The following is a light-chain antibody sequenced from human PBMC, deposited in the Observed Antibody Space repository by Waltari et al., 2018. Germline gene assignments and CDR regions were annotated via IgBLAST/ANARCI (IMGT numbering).Light chain of an antibody. CDR3: QSYDSSNQV. J-gene: IGLJ3*02. V-gene: IGLV6-57*01. CDR2: EDN. Sequence: NFMLTQPHSVSESPGKTVTISCTRSSGSIASTYVQWYQQPPGSSPTTVIYEDNQRPSGVPDRFYGSIDSSSNSASLTISGLKTEDEADYYCQSYDSSNQVFGGGTKLTVL. CDR1: SGSIASTY.